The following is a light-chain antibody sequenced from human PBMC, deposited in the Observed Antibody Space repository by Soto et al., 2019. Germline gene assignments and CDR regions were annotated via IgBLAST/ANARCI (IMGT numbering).Light chain of an antibody. V-gene: IGLV2-14*01. J-gene: IGLJ2*01. CDR3: SSYTSSSTLE. CDR2: EVS. CDR1: SSDVGGYNY. Sequence: QSALTQPASVSGSPGQSITISCTGTSSDVGGYNYVSWYQQHPGKAPKLMIYEVSNRPSGVSNRFSGSKSGNTASLTNSGLQAEDEADYYCSSYTSSSTLEIGGGTKLTVL.